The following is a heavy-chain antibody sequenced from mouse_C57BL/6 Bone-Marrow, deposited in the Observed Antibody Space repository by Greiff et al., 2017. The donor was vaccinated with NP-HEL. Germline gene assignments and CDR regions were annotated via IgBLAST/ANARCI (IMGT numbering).Heavy chain of an antibody. Sequence: QLQQPGAELVKPGASVKLSCKASGYTFTSYWMHWVKQRPGQGLEWIGMIHPNSGSTNYNEKFKSKATLTVDKSSSTAYMQLSSLTSEDSAVYYCARPLITTVVVPGYWGQGTTLTVSS. J-gene: IGHJ2*01. CDR2: IHPNSGST. CDR3: ARPLITTVVVPGY. CDR1: GYTFTSYW. V-gene: IGHV1-64*01. D-gene: IGHD1-1*01.